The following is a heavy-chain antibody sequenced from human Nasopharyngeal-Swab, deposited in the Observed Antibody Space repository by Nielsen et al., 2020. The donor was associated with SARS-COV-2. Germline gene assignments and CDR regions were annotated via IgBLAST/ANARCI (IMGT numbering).Heavy chain of an antibody. CDR2: ISSSSSYI. Sequence: GESLKISCAASGFTFSSYSMNWVRQAPGKGLEWVSSISSSSSYIYYADSVKGRFTISRDNAKNSLYLQMNSLRAEDTAVYYCARGGVAVATKDGGQGTLVTVSS. J-gene: IGHJ4*02. D-gene: IGHD5-12*01. CDR3: ARGGVAVATKD. V-gene: IGHV3-21*01. CDR1: GFTFSSYS.